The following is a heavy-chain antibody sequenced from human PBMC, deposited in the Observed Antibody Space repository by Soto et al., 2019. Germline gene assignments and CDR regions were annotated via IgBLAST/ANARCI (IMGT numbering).Heavy chain of an antibody. D-gene: IGHD2-2*01. Sequence: GASVKVSCKVSGFTFSDSAVQWVRQARGQGLEWIGWIVAGSGNTNYAQKFQERVTITRDMPTSTAYMELSSLRSDDTAVYYCAAGRTGGSYYGMDVWGQGTTVTVSS. CDR2: IVAGSGNT. V-gene: IGHV1-58*01. CDR1: GFTFSDSA. J-gene: IGHJ6*02. CDR3: AAGRTGGSYYGMDV.